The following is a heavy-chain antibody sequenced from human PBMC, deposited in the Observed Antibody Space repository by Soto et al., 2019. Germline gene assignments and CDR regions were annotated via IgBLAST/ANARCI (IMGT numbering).Heavy chain of an antibody. D-gene: IGHD4-4*01. CDR3: ARGATVTPNFFDY. V-gene: IGHV4-4*02. CDR1: KGSSSSSDW. J-gene: IGHJ4*02. Sequence: SETLCLTCGVSKGSSSSSDWWSWVRQPPGKGLEWIGEIYHSGSTNYNPSLKSRVTISVDKSKNQFSLKLSSVTAADTAVYYCARGATVTPNFFDYWGQGTLVTVSS. CDR2: IYHSGST.